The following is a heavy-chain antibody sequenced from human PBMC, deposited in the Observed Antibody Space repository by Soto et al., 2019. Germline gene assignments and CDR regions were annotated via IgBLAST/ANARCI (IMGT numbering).Heavy chain of an antibody. CDR1: GFSLSTSGVG. Sequence: QITLKESGPTLVKPTQTLTLTCTFSGFSLSTSGVGVGWIRQPPGKALEWLALIYWDDDKRYSPSLKSRLTITKDTSKNQVVLTMTNMDPVDTATYYCAHRPRRYSRNGCWFDPWGQGTLVTVSS. V-gene: IGHV2-5*02. D-gene: IGHD6-13*01. J-gene: IGHJ5*02. CDR3: AHRPRRYSRNGCWFDP. CDR2: IYWDDDK.